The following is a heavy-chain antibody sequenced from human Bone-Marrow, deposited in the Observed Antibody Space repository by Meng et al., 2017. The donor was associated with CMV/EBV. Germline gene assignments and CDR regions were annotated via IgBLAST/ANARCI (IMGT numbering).Heavy chain of an antibody. CDR3: ASYNHCSSTSCYEMYYYYYGMDV. D-gene: IGHD2-2*01. V-gene: IGHV1-69*05. CDR1: GGTFSSYA. Sequence: SVKVSCKASGGTFSSYAISWVRQAPGQGLEWMGGIIPIFGTANYAQKFQGRVTITTDESTSTAYMELSSLRSEDTAVYYCASYNHCSSTSCYEMYYYYYGMDVWGQRTTVAVSS. CDR2: IIPIFGTA. J-gene: IGHJ6*02.